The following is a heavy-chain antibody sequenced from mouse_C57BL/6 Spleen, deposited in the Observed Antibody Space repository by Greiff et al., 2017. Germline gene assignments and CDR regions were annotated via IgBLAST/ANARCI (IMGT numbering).Heavy chain of an antibody. J-gene: IGHJ2*01. V-gene: IGHV14-2*01. D-gene: IGHD1-1*01. CDR1: GFNIKDYY. CDR3: ASEGTVVATGDYFDY. Sequence: VQLKESGAELVKPGASVKLSCTASGFNIKDYYMHWVKQRTEQGLEWIGRIDPEDGETKYAPKFQGKATITADTSSNTAYLQLSSLTSEDTAVYYCASEGTVVATGDYFDYWGQGTTLTVSS. CDR2: IDPEDGET.